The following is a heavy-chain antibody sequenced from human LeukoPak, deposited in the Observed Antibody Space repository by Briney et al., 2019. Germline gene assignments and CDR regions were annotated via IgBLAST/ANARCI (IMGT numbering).Heavy chain of an antibody. CDR2: ISAYNGNT. CDR1: GGTFSSYA. J-gene: IGHJ4*02. Sequence: GSSVKVSCKASGGTFSSYAISWVRQAPGQGLEWMGWISAYNGNTNYAQKLQGRVTMTTDTSTSTAYMELRSLRSDDTAVYYCARVDYGDYVGSYWGQGTLVTVSS. CDR3: ARVDYGDYVGSY. V-gene: IGHV1-18*01. D-gene: IGHD4-17*01.